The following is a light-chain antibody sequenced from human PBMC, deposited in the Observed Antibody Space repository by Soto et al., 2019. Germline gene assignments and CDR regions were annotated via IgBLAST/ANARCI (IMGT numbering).Light chain of an antibody. V-gene: IGLV1-51*01. CDR3: GTWDSSLSAGV. J-gene: IGLJ2*01. CDR2: DNN. CDR1: SSNIGNNY. Sequence: QSVLTQPPSLSAAPVQKVTISCSGSSSNIGNNYVSWYQQLPGTAPKLLIYDNNKRPSGIPDRFSGSKSGTSATLGITGLQTGDEADYYCGTWDSSLSAGVFGGGTKLTVL.